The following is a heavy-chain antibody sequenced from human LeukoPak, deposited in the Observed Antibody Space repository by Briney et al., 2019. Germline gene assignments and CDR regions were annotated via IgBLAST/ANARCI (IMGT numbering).Heavy chain of an antibody. V-gene: IGHV3-74*01. Sequence: GGSLRLSCAASGFTFSSYWMHWVRQAPGKGLVWVSRINSDGSSTSYADSMKGRFTISRDNAKNTLYLQMNSLRAEDTAVYYCARVDDYGDYVPGYWGQGTLVTVSS. CDR1: GFTFSSYW. J-gene: IGHJ4*02. CDR2: INSDGSST. CDR3: ARVDDYGDYVPGY. D-gene: IGHD4-17*01.